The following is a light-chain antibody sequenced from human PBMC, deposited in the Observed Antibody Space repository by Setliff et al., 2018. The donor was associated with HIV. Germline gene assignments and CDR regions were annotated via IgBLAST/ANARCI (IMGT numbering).Light chain of an antibody. CDR2: EVF. CDR1: TSDISHYNF. V-gene: IGLV2-14*01. CDR3: SSYTRTNLLV. J-gene: IGLJ1*01. Sequence: QSALTQPASVSASPGQSITISCTGTTSDISHYNFVSWYQQHPDSALNLLIYEVFNRPSGVSHRFSGSKSGNTASLTISGLQAEDEADYYCSSYTRTNLLVFGTGTKVTVL.